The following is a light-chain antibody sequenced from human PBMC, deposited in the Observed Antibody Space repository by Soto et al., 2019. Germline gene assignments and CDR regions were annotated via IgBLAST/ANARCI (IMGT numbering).Light chain of an antibody. CDR1: TGAVTSGNY. Sequence: QAVVTQQPSLTVSPGGTVTLTCASSTGAVTSGNYPSWYQQKPGQTPRTLIYTTNSRHSWTPARFSGSLLGGKAALTLSGVQAEDEAEYYWLLYYGGAQLVFGGGTKVTVL. V-gene: IGLV7-43*01. J-gene: IGLJ3*02. CDR2: TTN. CDR3: LLYYGGAQLV.